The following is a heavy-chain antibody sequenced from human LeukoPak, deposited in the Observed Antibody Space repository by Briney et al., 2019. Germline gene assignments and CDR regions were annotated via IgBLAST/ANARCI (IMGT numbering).Heavy chain of an antibody. V-gene: IGHV4-4*07. J-gene: IGHJ5*02. D-gene: IGHD6-19*01. CDR3: ARPVIAVAGTLNWFDP. CDR1: GGSISSYY. Sequence: SETLSLTCTVSGGSISSYYWSWIRQPAGKGLEWIGRIYTSGSTNYNPSLKSRVTMSVDTSKNQFSLKLSSVTAADTAVYYCARPVIAVAGTLNWFDPWGQGTLVTVSS. CDR2: IYTSGST.